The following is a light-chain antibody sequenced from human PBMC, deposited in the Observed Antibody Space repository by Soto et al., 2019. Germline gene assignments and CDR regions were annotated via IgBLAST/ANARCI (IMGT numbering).Light chain of an antibody. CDR2: VVS. CDR3: LQYYTYPYT. CDR1: QGISKF. V-gene: IGKV1-16*02. Sequence: DIQMTQSPASLSASVGDRVTITCRASQGISKFAAWFQQKPGKAPKSLIYVVSSLQSGVPSKFSGSGSGTDFTLTTSKLQPEDLATYYCLQYYTYPYTFGQGTQLEIK. J-gene: IGKJ2*01.